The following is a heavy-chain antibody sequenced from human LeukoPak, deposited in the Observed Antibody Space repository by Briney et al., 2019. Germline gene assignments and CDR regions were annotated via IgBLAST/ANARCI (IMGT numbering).Heavy chain of an antibody. CDR1: GFTFSSYA. J-gene: IGHJ5*02. CDR2: ISYDGSNK. V-gene: IGHV3-30-3*01. Sequence: GRSLRLSCAASGFTFSSYAMHWVRQAPGKGLEWVAVISYDGSNKYYADSVKGRFTISRDNSKNTLYLQMNSLRAEDTAVYYCAKGACITISGGWFAPWGQGTLVTVSS. D-gene: IGHD3-3*01. CDR3: AKGACITISGGWFAP.